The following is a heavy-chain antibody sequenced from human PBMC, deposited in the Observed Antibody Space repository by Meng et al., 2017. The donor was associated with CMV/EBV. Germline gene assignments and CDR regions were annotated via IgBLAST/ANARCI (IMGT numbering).Heavy chain of an antibody. CDR3: ARAPDPKPTTVTTSEYYFDY. J-gene: IGHJ4*02. CDR1: GGSISSSSYY. Sequence: SETLSLTCTVSGGSISSSSYYWGWIRQPPGKGLEWIGSIYYSGSTYYNPSLKSRVTISVDTSKNQFSLKLSSVTAADTAVYYCARAPDPKPTTVTTSEYYFDYWGQGTLVTV. V-gene: IGHV4-39*07. CDR2: IYYSGST. D-gene: IGHD4-11*01.